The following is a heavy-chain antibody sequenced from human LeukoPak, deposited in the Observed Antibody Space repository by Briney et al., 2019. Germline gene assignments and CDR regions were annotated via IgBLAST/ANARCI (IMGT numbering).Heavy chain of an antibody. CDR2: ITWDGGSA. D-gene: IGHD1-7*01. V-gene: IGHV3-43*01. Sequence: AGGSLRLSCSASGFTFDDYIMHWVRQAPGKGLEWVSLITWDGGSAHHADSVRGRFTISRDNSENSLYLQMNSLRSEDTALYYCAKDTGTTMTAWFDYWGQGTLLTVSS. CDR1: GFTFDDYI. J-gene: IGHJ4*02. CDR3: AKDTGTTMTAWFDY.